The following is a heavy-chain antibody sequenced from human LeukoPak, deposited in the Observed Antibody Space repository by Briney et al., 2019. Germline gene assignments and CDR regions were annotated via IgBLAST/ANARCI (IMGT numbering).Heavy chain of an antibody. CDR1: GFTFSSYS. CDR2: ISSSSSYI. V-gene: IGHV3-21*01. J-gene: IGHJ4*02. CDR3: ARDRMVVAATLGYFDY. Sequence: GSLRLSCAASGFTFSSYSMNWVRQAPGKGLEWVSSISSSSSYIYYADSVKGRFTISRDNAKNSLYLQMNSLRAEDTAVYYCARDRMVVAATLGYFDYWGQGTLVTVSS. D-gene: IGHD2-15*01.